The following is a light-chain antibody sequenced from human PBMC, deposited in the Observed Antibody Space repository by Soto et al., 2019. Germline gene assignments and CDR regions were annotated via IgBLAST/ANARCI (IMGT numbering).Light chain of an antibody. V-gene: IGLV4-69*01. CDR2: LNSDGSH. Sequence: QPVLTQSPSASASLGASVKLTCTLSSGHSSYAIAWHQQQPEKGPPYLMKLNSDGSHSKGDGIPDRFSGSSSGAERYLTISSLQSEDEADYYCQTWGTGIQVFGGGTKLTVL. CDR3: QTWGTGIQV. J-gene: IGLJ2*01. CDR1: SGHSSYA.